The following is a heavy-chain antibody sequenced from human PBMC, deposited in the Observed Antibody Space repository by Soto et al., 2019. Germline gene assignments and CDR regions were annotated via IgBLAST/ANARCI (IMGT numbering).Heavy chain of an antibody. CDR1: SISTYY. CDR2: IYYMGRT. Sequence: SETLSLTCTVGSISTYYWNWIRQPPGKGLEWIGYIYYMGRTNYNSSLKSRVTMSIDTSKNQFSLKLSSVTAADTAVYYCARVWGGAFDFWGQGTMVTVSS. V-gene: IGHV4-59*01. CDR3: ARVWGGAFDF. J-gene: IGHJ3*01. D-gene: IGHD3-10*01.